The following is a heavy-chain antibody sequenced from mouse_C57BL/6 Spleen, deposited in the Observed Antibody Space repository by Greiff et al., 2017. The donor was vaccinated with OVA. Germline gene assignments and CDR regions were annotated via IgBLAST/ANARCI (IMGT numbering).Heavy chain of an antibody. V-gene: IGHV1-15*01. J-gene: IGHJ2*01. CDR3: TRTSYDGSSYVRVGDY. D-gene: IGHD1-1*01. CDR1: GYTFTDYE. Sequence: VQLVESGAELVRPGASVTLSCTASGYTFTDYEMHWVKQTPVHGLEWIGAIDPETGGTAYNQKFKGKAILTADKSSSTAYMELRSLTSEDSAVYYCTRTSYDGSSYVRVGDYWGQGTTLTVSS. CDR2: IDPETGGT.